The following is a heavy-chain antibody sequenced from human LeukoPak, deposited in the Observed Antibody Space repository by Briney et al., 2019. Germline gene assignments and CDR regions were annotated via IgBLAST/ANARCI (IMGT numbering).Heavy chain of an antibody. J-gene: IGHJ4*02. Sequence: GESLKISCKGSGYSFTGYWIGWVRQMPGKGLEWMGIIYPGDSDTRYSPSFQGQVTISAGKSISTAYLQWSSLKASDTAMYYCARHNTPNNYDYVWGSYRFDDGYFDYWGQGTLVTVSS. CDR3: ARHNTPNNYDYVWGSYRFDDGYFDY. CDR1: GYSFTGYW. CDR2: IYPGDSDT. V-gene: IGHV5-51*01. D-gene: IGHD3-16*02.